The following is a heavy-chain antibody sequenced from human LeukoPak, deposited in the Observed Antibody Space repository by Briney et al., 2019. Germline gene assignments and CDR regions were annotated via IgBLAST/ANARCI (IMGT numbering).Heavy chain of an antibody. CDR1: GFTVSSNY. CDR3: ARGLYSSSWFDY. Sequence: GGSLRLSCAASGFTVSSNYISWVRQAPGKGLEWVSVIYSGGSTYYADSVKGRFTISRDNSKNTLYLQMNSLRAEDTALYYCARGLYSSSWFDYWGQGTLATVSS. CDR2: IYSGGST. D-gene: IGHD6-13*01. J-gene: IGHJ4*02. V-gene: IGHV3-53*01.